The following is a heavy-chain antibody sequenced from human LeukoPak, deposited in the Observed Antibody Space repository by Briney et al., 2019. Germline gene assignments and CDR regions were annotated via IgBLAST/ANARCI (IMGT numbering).Heavy chain of an antibody. V-gene: IGHV4-4*02. CDR2: IYHRGST. CDR3: ARVYYSSSYDYWYFDL. J-gene: IGHJ2*01. CDR1: GGSISSSNW. D-gene: IGHD6-13*01. Sequence: SGTLSLTCAVSGGSISSSNWWSWVRQPPGKGLEWVGEIYHRGSTNYNPSLKSRVTISVDTSKNQFSLKLSSVTAADTAVYYCARVYYSSSYDYWYFDLWGRGTLVTVSS.